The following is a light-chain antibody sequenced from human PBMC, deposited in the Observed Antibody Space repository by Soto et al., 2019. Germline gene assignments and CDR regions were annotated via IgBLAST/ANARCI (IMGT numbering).Light chain of an antibody. V-gene: IGKV4-1*01. CDR2: WAS. J-gene: IGKJ1*01. CDR3: QQYYSTPRT. Sequence: DIVMTQSPDSLAVSLGERATINCKSSQSVLYSSNNKDYLAWYQQKPGQPPKLLIYWASTRESGVPDRFSGSGSATDFTLTISSLQAEDVAGYYCQQYYSTPRTFGQGNKVEIK. CDR1: QSVLYSSNNKDY.